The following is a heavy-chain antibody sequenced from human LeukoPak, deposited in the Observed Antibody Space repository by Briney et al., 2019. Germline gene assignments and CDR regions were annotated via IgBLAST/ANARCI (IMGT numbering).Heavy chain of an antibody. CDR3: AKDSYSKGDF. V-gene: IGHV3-33*06. J-gene: IGHJ4*02. D-gene: IGHD6-13*01. CDR1: GFTFSSYG. CDR2: IWYDGSNK. Sequence: GGSLRLSCAASGFTFSSYGMHWVRQAPGKGLEWVAVIWYDGSNKYYADSVKGRFTISRDNAKNSLYLQMNSLRAEDTAVYYCAKDSYSKGDFWGQGVLVTVSS.